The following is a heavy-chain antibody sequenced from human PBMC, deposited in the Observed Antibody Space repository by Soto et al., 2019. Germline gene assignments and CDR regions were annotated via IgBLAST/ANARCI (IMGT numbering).Heavy chain of an antibody. V-gene: IGHV1-2*04. CDR2: INPKSGGT. J-gene: IGHJ6*02. D-gene: IGHD2-8*01. CDR1: GYSFTDYH. Sequence: ASVKVSCKASGYSFTDYHIHWARQAPGQGLEWLGRINPKSGGTSTAQKFQGWVTMTTDTSISTASMELTRLTSDDTAAYYCARGDSTDCSNGVCSFFYNHDMDVWGQGTTVTVSS. CDR3: ARGDSTDCSNGVCSFFYNHDMDV.